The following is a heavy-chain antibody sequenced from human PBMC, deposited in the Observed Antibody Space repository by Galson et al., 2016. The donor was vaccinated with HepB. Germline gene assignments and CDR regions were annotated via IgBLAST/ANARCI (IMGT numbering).Heavy chain of an antibody. J-gene: IGHJ6*03. CDR3: ARDREGAEAATSLGLGFYYHYYMDG. CDR2: IYNSGRT. Sequence: SLRLSCASSGFSVSSNYMNWVHQAPGKGLEWLSIIYNSGRTYYADSVKGRFTISRDNSKNTLYLQMNRLRAEDTAVYYCARDREGAEAATSLGLGFYYHYYMDGWGTGTTVTVSS. D-gene: IGHD3-16*01. V-gene: IGHV3-53*01. CDR1: GFSVSSNY.